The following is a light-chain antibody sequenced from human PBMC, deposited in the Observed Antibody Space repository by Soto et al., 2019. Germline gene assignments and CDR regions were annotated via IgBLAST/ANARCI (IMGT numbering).Light chain of an antibody. CDR1: QSVLYSSNNKNY. CDR3: QQYYSTPLT. V-gene: IGKV4-1*01. CDR2: WAS. J-gene: IGKJ4*01. Sequence: DIVMTQSPDSLPVSLAERATINCKTSQSVLYSSNNKNYLAWYQQKPGQPPKLLIYWASTRESGVPDRFSGSGSGTDFTLTISSLQAEDVAVYYCQQYYSTPLTFGGGTKVDIK.